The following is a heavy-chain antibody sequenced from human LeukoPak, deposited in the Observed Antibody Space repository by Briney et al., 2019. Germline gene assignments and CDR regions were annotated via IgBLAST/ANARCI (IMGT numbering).Heavy chain of an antibody. CDR2: ISTYNGNT. D-gene: IGHD6-19*01. CDR3: ARAELRYSSGWYLSDYYYGMDV. Sequence: ASVKVSCKASGYTFANYGITWVRQAPGQGLEWMGWISTYNGNTNYAQKLQGRVTMTTDTSTSTAYMELRSLRSEDTAVYYCARAELRYSSGWYLSDYYYGMDVWGQGTTVTVSS. V-gene: IGHV1-18*01. J-gene: IGHJ6*02. CDR1: GYTFANYG.